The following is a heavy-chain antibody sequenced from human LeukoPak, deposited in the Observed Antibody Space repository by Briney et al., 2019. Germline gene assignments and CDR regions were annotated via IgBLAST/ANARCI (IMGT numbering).Heavy chain of an antibody. CDR3: ARSREYYDSSGYYEY. Sequence: PSETLSLTCAVYGGSFSGYYWSWIRQPPGKGLEWIGEINHSGSTNYNPSLKSRVTIPVDTSKNQFSLKLSSVTAADTAVYYCARSREYYDSSGYYEYWGQGTLVTVSS. V-gene: IGHV4-34*01. CDR1: GGSFSGYY. J-gene: IGHJ4*02. CDR2: INHSGST. D-gene: IGHD3-22*01.